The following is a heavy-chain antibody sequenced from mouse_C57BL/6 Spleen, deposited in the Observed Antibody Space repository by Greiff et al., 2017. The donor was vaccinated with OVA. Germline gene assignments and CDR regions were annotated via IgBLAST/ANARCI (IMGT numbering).Heavy chain of an antibody. CDR2: IWSDGST. D-gene: IGHD2-3*01. J-gene: IGHJ4*01. CDR3: ARQLFYDGYYEGAMDY. Sequence: QVQLKESGPGLVAPSQSLSITCTVSGFSLTSYGVHWVRQPPGKGLEWLVVIWSDGSTTYNSALKSRLSISKDNSKSQVFLKMNSLQTDDTAMYYCARQLFYDGYYEGAMDYWGQGTSVTVSS. CDR1: GFSLTSYG. V-gene: IGHV2-6-1*01.